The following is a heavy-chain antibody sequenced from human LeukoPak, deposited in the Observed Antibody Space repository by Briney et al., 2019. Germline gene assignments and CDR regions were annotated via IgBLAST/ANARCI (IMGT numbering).Heavy chain of an antibody. CDR2: IYYSGTT. J-gene: IGHJ4*02. D-gene: IGHD6-13*01. CDR1: GGSISSGSIY. CDR3: AGGQQLVVGSCDY. Sequence: PSETLSLTCIVSGGSISSGSIYWGWIRQARGKGLEWIGSIYYSGTTFYNPSLKSRVTISVNTSKNQFCLKLSSVTAADTAVYYCAGGQQLVVGSCDYWGQGTLVTVSS. V-gene: IGHV4-39*01.